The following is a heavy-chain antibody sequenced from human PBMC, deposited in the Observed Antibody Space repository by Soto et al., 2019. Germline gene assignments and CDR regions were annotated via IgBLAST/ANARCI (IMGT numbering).Heavy chain of an antibody. J-gene: IGHJ4*02. CDR2: IYYSGST. D-gene: IGHD3-22*01. CDR3: AGGYYRSNFDY. CDR1: GGSISSYY. Sequence: QVQLQESGPGLVKPSETLSLTCTVSGGSISSYYWSWIRQPPGKGLEWIGYIYYSGSTNYNPSLKSRVTISVDTSKNQFSLKLSSVTAVDTAVYYCAGGYYRSNFDYWGQGTLVTVSS. V-gene: IGHV4-59*01.